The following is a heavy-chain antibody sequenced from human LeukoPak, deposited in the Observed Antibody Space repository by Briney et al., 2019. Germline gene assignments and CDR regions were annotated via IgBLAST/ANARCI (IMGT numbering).Heavy chain of an antibody. V-gene: IGHV1-69*13. CDR2: IIPIYGTA. D-gene: IGHD2-2*01. J-gene: IGHJ3*01. CDR3: ARGKVVPDALWNHAFDV. CDR1: GGIFKSYA. Sequence: SVKVSCKTSGGIFKSYALSWVRQDPGQGLEWMGGIIPIYGTANYAESFKGRVAFTADESTSTVYMELSSLRSEDTAVYYCARGKVVPDALWNHAFDVWGQGAMVTVSS.